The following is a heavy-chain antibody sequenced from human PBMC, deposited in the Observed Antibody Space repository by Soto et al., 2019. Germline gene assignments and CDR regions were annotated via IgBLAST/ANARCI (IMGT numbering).Heavy chain of an antibody. CDR1: GYTFTSYD. CDR3: ARGYYDTLNGYYKWVYFDY. J-gene: IGHJ4*02. Sequence: ASVKVSCKASGYTFTSYDINWVRQATGQGLEWMGWMNPNSGNTGYAQKFQGRVTMTRNTSISTAYMELSSLRSEDTAVYYCARGYYDTLNGYYKWVYFDYWGQGTLVTVSS. D-gene: IGHD3-9*01. CDR2: MNPNSGNT. V-gene: IGHV1-8*01.